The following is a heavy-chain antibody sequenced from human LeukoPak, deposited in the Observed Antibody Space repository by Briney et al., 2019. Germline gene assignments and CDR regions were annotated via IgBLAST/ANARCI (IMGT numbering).Heavy chain of an antibody. V-gene: IGHV1-18*01. J-gene: IGHJ4*02. D-gene: IGHD2-2*01. Sequence: ASVKVSCKASGYTFTSYGISWVRQAPGQGLEWMGWISAYNGNTNYAQKLQGRVTMTTDTSTSTAYMELRSLRSDDTAVYYCARALRCSSTSCCVGSPCYFDYWGQGTLVTVSS. CDR1: GYTFTSYG. CDR2: ISAYNGNT. CDR3: ARALRCSSTSCCVGSPCYFDY.